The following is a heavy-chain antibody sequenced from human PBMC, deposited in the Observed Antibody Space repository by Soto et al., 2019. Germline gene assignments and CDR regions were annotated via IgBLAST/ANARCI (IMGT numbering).Heavy chain of an antibody. V-gene: IGHV1-69*13. Sequence: GASVQVSCKASGGTFSSYAISWVRQAPGQGLEWMGGIIPIFGTANYAQKFQGRVAITADESTSTAYMELSSLRSEDTAVYYCARAGTTTTVLRYWGQGTLVTVSS. CDR1: GGTFSSYA. CDR3: ARAGTTTTVLRY. J-gene: IGHJ4*02. D-gene: IGHD4-17*01. CDR2: IIPIFGTA.